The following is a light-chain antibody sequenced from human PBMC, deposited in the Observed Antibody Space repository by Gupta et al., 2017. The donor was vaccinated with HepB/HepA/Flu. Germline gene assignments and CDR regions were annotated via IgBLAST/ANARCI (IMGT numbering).Light chain of an antibody. CDR3: YSTDNTGHPL. V-gene: IGLV3-10*01. CDR1: ILPRKY. J-gene: IGLJ2*01. Sequence: YELPQPPSVSVSPGQTATMTCSGDILPRKYAYWYHQRPGQAPLLVIYEDRKRPSGIPERFSASSSGTVATVTISGAQVEEEGDYYCYSTDNTGHPLFGGGTKLSVL. CDR2: EDR.